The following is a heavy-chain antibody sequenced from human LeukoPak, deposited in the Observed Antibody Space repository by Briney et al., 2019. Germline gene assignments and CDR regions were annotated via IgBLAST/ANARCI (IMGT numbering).Heavy chain of an antibody. V-gene: IGHV4-39*01. CDR2: IYYSGST. CDR1: GGSISSSSYY. D-gene: IGHD3-22*01. Sequence: PSETLSLTCTVSGGSISSSSYYWGWIRQPPGKGLEWIGSIYYSGSTYYNPSLKSRVTISVDTSKNQFSLKLTSVTAADTAVYYCAIPVMDRNYCDTGGYYPWGQGTLVTVSS. CDR3: AIPVMDRNYCDTGGYYP. J-gene: IGHJ5*02.